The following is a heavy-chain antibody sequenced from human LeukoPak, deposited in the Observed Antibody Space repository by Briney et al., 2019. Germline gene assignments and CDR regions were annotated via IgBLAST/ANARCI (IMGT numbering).Heavy chain of an antibody. CDR3: AREGPPGDTNPHFDY. V-gene: IGHV1-46*01. CDR1: GYTFTSYY. Sequence: ASVKVSCKASGYTFTSYYMHWVRQAPGQGLEWMGIINPSGGSTSYAQKFQGRVTMTRDTSLSTAYMELSRLTSDDTAVFYCAREGPPGDTNPHFDYWGQGTLVTVSS. CDR2: INPSGGST. J-gene: IGHJ4*02. D-gene: IGHD3-10*01.